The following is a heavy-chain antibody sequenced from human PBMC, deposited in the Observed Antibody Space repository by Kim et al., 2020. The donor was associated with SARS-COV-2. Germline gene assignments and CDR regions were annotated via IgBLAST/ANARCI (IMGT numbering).Heavy chain of an antibody. V-gene: IGHV3-74*03. CDR1: GFTFNTYW. D-gene: IGHD5-12*01. CDR3: ARDLGYTYLDY. CDR2: IKGDGSIS. Sequence: EGSLRLSCAASGFTFNTYWMHWVRQAPGKGLVWVSTIKGDGSISTYADSVKGRFTISRDNAKNALYLQINSLRVEDTALYYCARDLGYTYLDYWGQGTLVTVSS. J-gene: IGHJ4*02.